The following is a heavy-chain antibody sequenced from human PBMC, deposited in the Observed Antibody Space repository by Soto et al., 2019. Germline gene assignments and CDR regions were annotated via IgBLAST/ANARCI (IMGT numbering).Heavy chain of an antibody. CDR3: TKAVTGDIGADY. J-gene: IGHJ4*02. D-gene: IGHD2-21*02. V-gene: IGHV3-23*01. CDR1: GFAFSSCV. CDR2: IKTSGDSI. Sequence: PGGSLRLSCAASGFAFSSCVMSWVRKAPGKGLEWVSTIKTSGDSIFYADPVKGRFTASRDDSRNTLYLQMDSLRAEDTATYYCTKAVTGDIGADYWGPGT.